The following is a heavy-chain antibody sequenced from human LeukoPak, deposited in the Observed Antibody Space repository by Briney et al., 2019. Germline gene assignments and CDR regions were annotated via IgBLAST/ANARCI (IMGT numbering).Heavy chain of an antibody. J-gene: IGHJ4*02. V-gene: IGHV1-2*02. Sequence: GASVKVSCKASGYTFTGYYMHWVRQAPGQGREWMGWINPNSGGTNYAQKFQGRVTMTRDTSISTAYMELSRLRSDDTAVYYCARDPIAYGSGSYIDYWGQGTLVTVSS. CDR1: GYTFTGYY. D-gene: IGHD3-10*01. CDR2: INPNSGGT. CDR3: ARDPIAYGSGSYIDY.